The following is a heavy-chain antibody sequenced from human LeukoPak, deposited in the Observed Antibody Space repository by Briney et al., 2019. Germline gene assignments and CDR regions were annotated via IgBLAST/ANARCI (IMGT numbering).Heavy chain of an antibody. CDR3: ARRSQAGGTGIGY. CDR2: MNPNNGNT. V-gene: IGHV1-8*01. J-gene: IGHJ4*02. D-gene: IGHD6-19*01. CDR1: GYTFTSYD. Sequence: ASVKVSCKASGYTFTSYDINWVRQATGQGLEWMGWMNPNNGNTDFAQKFQGRVTMTRNTSISTVYMELSSLRSEDTAVYYCARRSQAGGTGIGYWGQGTLVTVS.